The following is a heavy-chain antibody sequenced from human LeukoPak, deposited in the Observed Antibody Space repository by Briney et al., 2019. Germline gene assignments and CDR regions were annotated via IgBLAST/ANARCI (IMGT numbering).Heavy chain of an antibody. Sequence: ASVKVSCKASGYTFTSYYMHWVRQAPGQGLEWMGIINPSGGSTSYAQKFQGRVTMTRDTSTSTVYMELSRLRSDDTAVYYCARSGGWYLDYWGQGTLVTVSS. V-gene: IGHV1-46*01. D-gene: IGHD6-19*01. J-gene: IGHJ4*02. CDR3: ARSGGWYLDY. CDR1: GYTFTSYY. CDR2: INPSGGST.